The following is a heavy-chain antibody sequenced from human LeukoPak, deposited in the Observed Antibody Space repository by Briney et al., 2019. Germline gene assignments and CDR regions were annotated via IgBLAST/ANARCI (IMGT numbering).Heavy chain of an antibody. CDR3: ARHSLDYYYYGMDV. Sequence: VASVKVSCKASGGTFSSYAISWVRQAPGQGLEWMGRIIPILGIANYAQKFQGRVTITADKSTSTAYMELSSLRSEDTAVYYCARHSLDYYYYGMDVWGQGTTVTVSS. CDR1: GGTFSSYA. J-gene: IGHJ6*02. V-gene: IGHV1-69*04. D-gene: IGHD2-15*01. CDR2: IIPILGIA.